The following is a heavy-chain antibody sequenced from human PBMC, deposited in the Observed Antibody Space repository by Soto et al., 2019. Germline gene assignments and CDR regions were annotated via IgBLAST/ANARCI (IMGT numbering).Heavy chain of an antibody. Sequence: SETLSLTCTVSGGSISSGGYYWSWIRQHPGKGLEWIGYIYYSGSTYYNPSLKSRVTISVDTSKNQFSLKLSSVTAADTAVYYCARALGVYSSGWYSEMDVWCQGTTVTVSS. CDR1: GGSISSGGYY. D-gene: IGHD6-19*01. V-gene: IGHV4-31*03. CDR2: IYYSGST. CDR3: ARALGVYSSGWYSEMDV. J-gene: IGHJ6*02.